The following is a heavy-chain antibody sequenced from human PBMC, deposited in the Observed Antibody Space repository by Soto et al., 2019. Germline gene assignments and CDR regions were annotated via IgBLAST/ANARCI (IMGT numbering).Heavy chain of an antibody. CDR2: IIPIFGTA. CDR1: GGTFISCA. D-gene: IGHD3-22*01. CDR3: ARPYYYDSSVYPTND. Sequence: ASVKVSFKDSGGTFISCAMSWGRQAPGQGLEWMGGIIPIFGTANYAQKFQGRVTITADESTSTAYMELSSLRSEDTAVYYCARPYYYDSSVYPTNDWGQGTLVTVSS. V-gene: IGHV1-69*13. J-gene: IGHJ4*02.